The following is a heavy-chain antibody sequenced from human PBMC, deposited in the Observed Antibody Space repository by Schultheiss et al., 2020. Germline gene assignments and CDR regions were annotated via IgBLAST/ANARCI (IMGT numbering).Heavy chain of an antibody. CDR3: ARGGSYGEITGYYYYGMDV. CDR1: GFTFSSYA. Sequence: GGSLRLSCAASGFTFSSYAMSWVRQAPGKGLEWVSSISGSGGSTYYADSVKGRFTISRDNSKNTLYLQMNSLRAGDTAVYYCARGGSYGEITGYYYYGMDVWGQGTTVTVSS. J-gene: IGHJ6*02. D-gene: IGHD2-15*01. V-gene: IGHV3-23*01. CDR2: ISGSGGST.